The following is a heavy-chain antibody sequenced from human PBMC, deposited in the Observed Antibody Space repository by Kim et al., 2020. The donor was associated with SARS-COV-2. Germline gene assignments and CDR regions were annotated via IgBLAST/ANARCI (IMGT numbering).Heavy chain of an antibody. CDR1: GFTFSSYG. J-gene: IGHJ4*02. D-gene: IGHD5-18*01. CDR3: AKDQGRRDTAMTDPFDY. Sequence: GGSLRLSCAASGFTFSSYGMHWVRQAPGKGLEWVAVISYDGSNKYYADSVKGRFTISRDNSKNTLYLQMNSLRAEDTAVYYCAKDQGRRDTAMTDPFDYWGQGTMVTVSS. V-gene: IGHV3-30*18. CDR2: ISYDGSNK.